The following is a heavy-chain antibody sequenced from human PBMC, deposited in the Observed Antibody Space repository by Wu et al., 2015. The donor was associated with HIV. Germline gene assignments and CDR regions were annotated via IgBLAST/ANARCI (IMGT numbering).Heavy chain of an antibody. D-gene: IGHD3-16*01. CDR3: ARELGGXLLPVRPP. Sequence: QVQLVQSGAEMKKPGASVKVSCKASGYTFTSYGISWVRQAPGQGLEWMGWISTYNGKTNYAQKLQGRVTMTTDTSTSTVYMELRSLRSDDTAVYYCARELGGXLLPVRPPGGQGTPGHRLL. CDR2: ISTYNGKT. J-gene: IGHJ4*02. V-gene: IGHV1-18*01. CDR1: GYTFTSYG.